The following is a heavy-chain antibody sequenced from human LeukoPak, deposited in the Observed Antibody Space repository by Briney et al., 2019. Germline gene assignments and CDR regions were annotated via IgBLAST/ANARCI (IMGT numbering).Heavy chain of an antibody. Sequence: GGSPRLSCAASGSTVSSNYMSWVRQAPGKGPEWVSVIYSGGSTYYADSVKGRFTISRDNSKNTLYLQMNSLRAEDTAVYYCARETFGYSSSWYVRWFDPWGQGTLVTVSS. V-gene: IGHV3-53*01. CDR1: GSTVSSNY. CDR3: ARETFGYSSSWYVRWFDP. D-gene: IGHD6-13*01. J-gene: IGHJ5*02. CDR2: IYSGGST.